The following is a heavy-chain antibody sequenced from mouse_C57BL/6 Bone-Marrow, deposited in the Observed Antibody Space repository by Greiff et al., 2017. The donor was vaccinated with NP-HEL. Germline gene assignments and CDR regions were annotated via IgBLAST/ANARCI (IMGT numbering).Heavy chain of an antibody. CDR3: ARHEAPYYYGSTWFAY. CDR2: FYPGSGSI. J-gene: IGHJ3*01. V-gene: IGHV1-62-2*01. CDR1: GYTFTEYT. D-gene: IGHD1-1*01. Sequence: VKLMESGAELVKPGASVKLSCKASGYTFTEYTIHWVKQRSGQGLEWIGWFYPGSGSIKYNEKFKDKATLTADKSSSTVYMELSRLTSEDSAVYFCARHEAPYYYGSTWFAYWGQGTLVTVSA.